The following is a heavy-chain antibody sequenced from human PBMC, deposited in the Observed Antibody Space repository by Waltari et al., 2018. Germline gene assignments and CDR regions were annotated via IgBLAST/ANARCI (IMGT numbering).Heavy chain of an antibody. CDR3: AKAPPTIFGVVIIEYYFDY. CDR1: GFTFSSYA. V-gene: IGHV3-23*01. CDR2: ISGSGGNT. D-gene: IGHD3-3*01. Sequence: EVQLLESGGGLVQPGGSLRLSCAASGFTFSSYAMSWVRQAPGKGLEWVSAISGSGGNTDYADSVKGRFTISRDNSKNTLYLQMNSLRAEDTAVYYCAKAPPTIFGVVIIEYYFDYWGQGTLVTVSS. J-gene: IGHJ4*02.